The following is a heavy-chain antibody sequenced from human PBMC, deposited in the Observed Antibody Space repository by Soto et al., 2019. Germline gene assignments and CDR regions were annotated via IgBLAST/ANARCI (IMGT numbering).Heavy chain of an antibody. CDR2: IGTAGDT. D-gene: IGHD2-15*01. J-gene: IGHJ6*02. CDR3: ARGHCSGGSCAWGPTVYYGMDV. CDR1: GFTFSSYD. V-gene: IGHV3-13*01. Sequence: PGGSLGLSCAASGFTFSSYDMDWARQDTGKGLGWVSAIGTAGDTYYPGSVKGRFTISRENAKNSLYLQMNSLRAEDTAVYYCARGHCSGGSCAWGPTVYYGMDVWGQGTTVTVSS.